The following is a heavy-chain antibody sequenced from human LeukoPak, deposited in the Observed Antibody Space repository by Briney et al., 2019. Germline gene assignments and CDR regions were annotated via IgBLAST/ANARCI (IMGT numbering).Heavy chain of an antibody. J-gene: IGHJ4*02. CDR1: GGSIRSYY. V-gene: IGHV4-34*01. CDR2: INHSGST. CDR3: ARRPKGSSSLGY. D-gene: IGHD6-13*01. Sequence: SETLSLTCTVSGGSIRSYYWSWIRQPPGKGLEWIGEINHSGSTNYNPSLKSRVTISVDTSKNQFSLKLSSVTAADTAVYHCARRPKGSSSLGYWGQGTLVTVSS.